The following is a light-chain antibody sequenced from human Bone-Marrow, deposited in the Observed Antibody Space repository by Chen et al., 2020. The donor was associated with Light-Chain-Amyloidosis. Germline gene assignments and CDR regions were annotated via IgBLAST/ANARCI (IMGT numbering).Light chain of an antibody. Sequence: SYVLTQPSSVSVAPGQTATIACGGNNIGSTSVHWYQQKPGQAPLLVVYDESYRPSGIPERLSGSNSGNTATLTISRVEAGDEADYYCQVWDRSSDRPVFGGGTKLTVL. J-gene: IGLJ3*02. CDR3: QVWDRSSDRPV. V-gene: IGLV3-21*02. CDR2: DES. CDR1: NIGSTS.